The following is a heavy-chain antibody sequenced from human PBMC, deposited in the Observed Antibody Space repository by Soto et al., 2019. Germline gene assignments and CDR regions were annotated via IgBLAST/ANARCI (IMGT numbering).Heavy chain of an antibody. V-gene: IGHV1-69*13. CDR3: ARAVVKRVYSGYDYYHSDY. J-gene: IGHJ4*02. CDR2: IIPMFGTA. D-gene: IGHD5-12*01. Sequence: ASVKVSCKASGGTFSSYAFSWVRQAPGQGLEWMGGIIPMFGTANYAQKFQGRVTITADESASTAFMELSSLRSEDTAFYYCARAVVKRVYSGYDYYHSDYWGQGTLVTVSS. CDR1: GGTFSSYA.